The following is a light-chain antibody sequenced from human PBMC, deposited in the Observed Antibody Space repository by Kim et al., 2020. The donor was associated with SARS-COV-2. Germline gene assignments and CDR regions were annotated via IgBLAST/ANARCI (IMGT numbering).Light chain of an antibody. V-gene: IGLV10-54*04. J-gene: IGLJ3*02. Sequence: RPTTPPTRASSTNNVRHHGAARQQQHQGHKPKLQSNSNNNRTSGISERFSASRSGSTASLNITGLQPEHEPDYYWAACASRTSTCVFGGGTQLTVL. CDR3: AACASRTSTCV. CDR1: TNNVRHHG. CDR2: SNN.